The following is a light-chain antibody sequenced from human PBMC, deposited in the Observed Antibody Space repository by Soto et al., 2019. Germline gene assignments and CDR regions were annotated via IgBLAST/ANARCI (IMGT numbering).Light chain of an antibody. CDR3: QQYNSYSQWT. Sequence: DIQMTQSPSTLSASVGDRVTITCRASQSISSWLAWYQQKPGKAPKLLIYDASGLESGVPSRFSGSGSGTEFTLTISSLQPDDFATYYCQQYNSYSQWTFGQGTKVEIK. J-gene: IGKJ1*01. V-gene: IGKV1-5*01. CDR2: DAS. CDR1: QSISSW.